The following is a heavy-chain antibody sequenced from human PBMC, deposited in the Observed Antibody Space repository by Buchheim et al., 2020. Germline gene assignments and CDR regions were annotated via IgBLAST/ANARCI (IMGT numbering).Heavy chain of an antibody. D-gene: IGHD3-22*01. V-gene: IGHV4-59*01. CDR1: GDSINNYY. J-gene: IGHJ3*02. Sequence: QAQLQESGPGLVKPSETLSLTCSVSGDSINNYYWNWIRQPPGKGLEWIGYIYHSGSTNYNPSLKSRVTISLDTSKNQFSLNLKSVTAADTAVYYCARGVAYDSTSYSPFPLFDIWGQGT. CDR3: ARGVAYDSTSYSPFPLFDI. CDR2: IYHSGST.